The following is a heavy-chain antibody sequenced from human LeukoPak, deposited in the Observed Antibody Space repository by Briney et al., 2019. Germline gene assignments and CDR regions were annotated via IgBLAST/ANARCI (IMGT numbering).Heavy chain of an antibody. Sequence: PGGSLRLSCAASGFAFSRHSMHWIRQAPGKGLEWVGRMRGKASSYATAYGASVKGRFTISRDDSENTAYLQMSTLKIEDTAVYYCIRDVVTAMRYGMDVWGQGTTVTVSS. D-gene: IGHD5-18*01. CDR1: GFAFSRHS. CDR2: MRGKASSYAT. CDR3: IRDVVTAMRYGMDV. J-gene: IGHJ6*02. V-gene: IGHV3-73*01.